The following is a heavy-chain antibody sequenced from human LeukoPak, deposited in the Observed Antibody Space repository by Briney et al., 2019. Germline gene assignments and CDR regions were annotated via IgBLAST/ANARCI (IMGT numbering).Heavy chain of an antibody. D-gene: IGHD3-10*01. CDR2: INHSGST. V-gene: IGHV4-34*01. Sequence: SETLSLTCTVSGGFISTYYWSWIRQPPGKGLEWIGEINHSGSTNYNPSLKSRVTISVDTSKNQFSLKLSSVTAADTAVYYCARGLQRLLWFGELNNWFDPWGQGTLATVSS. CDR3: ARGLQRLLWFGELNNWFDP. CDR1: GGFISTYY. J-gene: IGHJ5*02.